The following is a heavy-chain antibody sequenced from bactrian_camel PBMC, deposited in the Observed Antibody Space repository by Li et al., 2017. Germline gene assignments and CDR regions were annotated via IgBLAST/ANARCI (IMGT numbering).Heavy chain of an antibody. CDR3: KTGDLVFGIHACPAGND. Sequence: HVQLVESGGGSVQAGGSLRLSCTASGYTHCFYDMSWYRQAPGKEREFVSGIDTLGHTSYADSVKGRFTVSQNNAKNTMYLQMNSLKPDDTAVYYCKTGDLVFGIHACPAGNDWGQGTQVTVS. V-gene: IGHV3S53*01. CDR1: GYTHCFYD. J-gene: IGHJ4*01. CDR2: IDTLGHT. D-gene: IGHD2*01.